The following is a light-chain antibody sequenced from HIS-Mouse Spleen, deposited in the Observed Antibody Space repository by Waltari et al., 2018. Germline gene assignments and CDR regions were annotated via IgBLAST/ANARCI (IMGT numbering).Light chain of an antibody. CDR3: CSYAGSSTWV. Sequence: QSALTQPASVSGSPGQSITISCTGTSSDVGSYNLVSWSQQLPGKAPKLMIYEGSKRPSGVSNCFSGSRSGNTASLTISGLQAEDEADYYCCSYAGSSTWVFGGGTKLTVL. CDR2: EGS. J-gene: IGLJ3*02. V-gene: IGLV2-23*01. CDR1: SSDVGSYNL.